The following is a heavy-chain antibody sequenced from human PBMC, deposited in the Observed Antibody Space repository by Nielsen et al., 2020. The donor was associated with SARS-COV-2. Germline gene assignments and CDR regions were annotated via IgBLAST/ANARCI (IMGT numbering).Heavy chain of an antibody. CDR1: GFTFSSYS. CDR2: ISSSSSTI. J-gene: IGHJ4*02. D-gene: IGHD6-19*01. Sequence: GESLKISCAASGFTFSSYSMNWVRQAPGKGLEWVSSISSSSSTIYYADSVKGRFTISRDNAKNSLYLQMNSLRDEDTAVYYCARDLNSSGWHWGQGTLVTVSS. V-gene: IGHV3-48*02. CDR3: ARDLNSSGWH.